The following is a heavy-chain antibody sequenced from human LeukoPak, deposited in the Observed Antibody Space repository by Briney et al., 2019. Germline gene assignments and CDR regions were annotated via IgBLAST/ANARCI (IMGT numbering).Heavy chain of an antibody. J-gene: IGHJ4*02. V-gene: IGHV4-39*01. CDR3: ARHVEMATIGYDY. CDR2: IYYSGST. CDR1: GGSISSSSYY. D-gene: IGHD5-24*01. Sequence: SETLSLTCTVSGGSISSSSYYWGWIRQPPGKGLEWIGSIYYSGSTYYNPSLKCRVTISVDTSKNQFSLKLSSVTAADTAVYYCARHVEMATIGYDYWGQGTLVTVSS.